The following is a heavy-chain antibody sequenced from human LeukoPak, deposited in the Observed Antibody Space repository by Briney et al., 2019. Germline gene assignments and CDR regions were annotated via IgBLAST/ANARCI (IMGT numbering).Heavy chain of an antibody. Sequence: GRSLRLSCAASGFTFSSYGMHWVRQAPGKGLEWVAVISYDGSNKYYADSVKGRFTISRDNSKNTLYLQMNSLRAEDTAVYYCARERRGNWFDPWGQGTLVTVSS. J-gene: IGHJ5*02. CDR1: GFTFSSYG. CDR2: ISYDGSNK. D-gene: IGHD1-1*01. V-gene: IGHV3-30*03. CDR3: ARERRGNWFDP.